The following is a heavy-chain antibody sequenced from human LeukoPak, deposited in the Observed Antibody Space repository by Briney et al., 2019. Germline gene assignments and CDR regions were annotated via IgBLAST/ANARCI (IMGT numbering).Heavy chain of an antibody. D-gene: IGHD6-13*01. Sequence: SETLSLTCTVSGGSISSGDYYWSWIRQPPGKGLEWIGYIYYSGSTYYNPSLKSRVTISVDTSKNQFPLKLSSVTAADTAVYYCARLLVQPIAAAYYWGQGTLVTVSS. CDR2: IYYSGST. CDR1: GGSISSGDYY. J-gene: IGHJ4*02. CDR3: ARLLVQPIAAAYY. V-gene: IGHV4-30-4*01.